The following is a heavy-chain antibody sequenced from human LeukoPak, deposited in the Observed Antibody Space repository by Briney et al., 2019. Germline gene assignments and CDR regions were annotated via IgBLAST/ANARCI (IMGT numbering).Heavy chain of an antibody. CDR1: GGSISSGDYY. J-gene: IGHJ6*03. CDR3: ARGRKDIVVVPAALYYYYYMDV. D-gene: IGHD2-2*01. CDR2: IYYSGST. V-gene: IGHV4-30-4*08. Sequence: PSETLSLTCTVSGGSISSGDYYWSWIRQPPGKGLEWIGYIYYSGSTYYNPSLKSRVTISVDTSKNQFSLKLSSVTAADTAVYYCARGRKDIVVVPAALYYYYYMDVWGKGTTVTVSS.